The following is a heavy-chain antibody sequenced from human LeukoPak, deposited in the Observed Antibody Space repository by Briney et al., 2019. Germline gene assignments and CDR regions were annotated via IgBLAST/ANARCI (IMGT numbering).Heavy chain of an antibody. D-gene: IGHD1-1*01. CDR3: ARGNDGVAFDY. V-gene: IGHV3-20*04. CDR1: GFTFDDYG. J-gene: IGHJ4*02. CDR2: INWNGGST. Sequence: GGSLRLSCAASGFTFDDYGMSWVRHAPGKGLEWVSGINWNGGSTGYADSVKGRFTISRDNAKNSLYLQMNSLRAEDTAVYYCARGNDGVAFDYWGQGTLVTVSS.